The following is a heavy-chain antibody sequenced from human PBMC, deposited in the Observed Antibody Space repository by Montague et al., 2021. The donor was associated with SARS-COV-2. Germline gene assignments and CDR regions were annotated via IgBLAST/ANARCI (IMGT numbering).Heavy chain of an antibody. CDR3: ARDRGHGAFYYYHFGLDV. Sequence: LRLSCAASGFTFSSYAMHWVRQAPGKGLEWVAVISYDGRNKFYVDSVKGRFTISRDNSKNTLYLQIDSLRPEDTALYYCARDRGHGAFYYYHFGLDVWGQGTTVTVSS. CDR1: GFTFSSYA. D-gene: IGHD3-16*01. CDR2: ISYDGRNK. J-gene: IGHJ6*02. V-gene: IGHV3-30*04.